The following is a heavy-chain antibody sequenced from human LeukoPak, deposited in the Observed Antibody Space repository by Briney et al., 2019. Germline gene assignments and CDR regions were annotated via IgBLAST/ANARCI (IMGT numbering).Heavy chain of an antibody. CDR3: ARLQSLASRFSSFDS. V-gene: IGHV3-30*02. J-gene: IGHJ5*01. CDR1: GFTFSRYG. CDR2: IRYDESNK. Sequence: GGSLRLSCAASGFTFSRYGMHWVRQAPGEGLERVAFIRYDESNKFYADSVKGRFTVSRDNSKSTLYLQMNSLRAYDTAVYYCARLQSLASRFSSFDSWGQGTLVTVSS. D-gene: IGHD3-16*02.